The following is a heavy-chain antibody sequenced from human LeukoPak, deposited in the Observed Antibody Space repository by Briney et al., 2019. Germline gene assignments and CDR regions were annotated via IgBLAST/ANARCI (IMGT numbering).Heavy chain of an antibody. CDR1: VGTFSSYA. CDR2: IIPIFGTA. D-gene: IGHD3-22*01. Sequence: SVKVSCKASVGTFSSYAISWVGQAPGQGLEWMGGIIPIFGTANYAQKFQGRVTITADESTSTAYMELSSLRSEDTAVYYCARMGQYYYDSSGYYFDYWGQGTLVTVSS. CDR3: ARMGQYYYDSSGYYFDY. V-gene: IGHV1-69*13. J-gene: IGHJ4*02.